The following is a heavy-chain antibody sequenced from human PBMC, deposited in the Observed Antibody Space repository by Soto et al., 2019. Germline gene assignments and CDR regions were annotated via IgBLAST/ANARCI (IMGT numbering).Heavy chain of an antibody. J-gene: IGHJ6*02. D-gene: IGHD3-16*01. CDR3: ARVPSPFDFYYAMDV. V-gene: IGHV4-30-4*02. CDR2: ICSSGTT. Sequence: SETLSLTCPVSGDSIGSGNKYWSWIPEAPGKGLEWSGYICSSGTTYYNPSLKSRLTMSLDTSQNQFSLKLNSVTAADTAVYFCARVPSPFDFYYAMDVWGQGTTVTVSS. CDR1: GDSIGSGNKY.